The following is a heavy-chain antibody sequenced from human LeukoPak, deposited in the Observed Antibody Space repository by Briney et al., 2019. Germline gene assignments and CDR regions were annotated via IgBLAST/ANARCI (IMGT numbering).Heavy chain of an antibody. CDR2: NYYSERT. J-gene: IGHJ4*02. CDR3: ARGLLVGNTGYYFDY. Sequence: SETRSLTCTVAGGFISGYYWTWIRQLPGKGLEWIEYNYYSERTNYHTSMKSRVTLSVDTSQKQFSLKLSSVYAADTAVYYCARGLLVGNTGYYFDYWGQGTLVTVSS. V-gene: IGHV4-59*01. CDR1: GGFISGYY. D-gene: IGHD1-26*01.